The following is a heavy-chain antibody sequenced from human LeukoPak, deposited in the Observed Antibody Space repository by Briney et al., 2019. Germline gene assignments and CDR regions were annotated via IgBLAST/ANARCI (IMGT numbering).Heavy chain of an antibody. V-gene: IGHV4-59*01. CDR3: ARAAGWYFDY. CDR2: IYYSGST. CDR1: GGSISSYY. Sequence: SETLSLTCTVSGGSISSYYWSWIRQPPGKGLEWIGYIYYSGSTNYNPSLKSRVTISVDTSKNQFSLKLSSVTAVDTAVYYCARAAGWYFDYWGQGTLVTVSS. D-gene: IGHD6-19*01. J-gene: IGHJ4*02.